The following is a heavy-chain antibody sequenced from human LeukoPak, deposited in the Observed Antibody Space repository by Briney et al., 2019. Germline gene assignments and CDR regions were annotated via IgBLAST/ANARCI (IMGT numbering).Heavy chain of an antibody. CDR3: ARTNHDHGYSRDY. V-gene: IGHV3-48*03. Sequence: PGGSLRLSCAASGFSFSSYKMDWLRQAPGKGLEWVSYITDSGTTTMYADSVKGRFTISRDNAAHSLHLQMNSLRVEDTAVYYCARTNHDHGYSRDYWGQGTLVTVSS. CDR2: ITDSGTTT. CDR1: GFSFSSYK. J-gene: IGHJ4*02. D-gene: IGHD4-17*01.